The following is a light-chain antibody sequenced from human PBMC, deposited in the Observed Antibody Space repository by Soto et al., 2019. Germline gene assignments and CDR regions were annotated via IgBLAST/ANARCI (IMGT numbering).Light chain of an antibody. CDR2: DVN. V-gene: IGLV2-14*03. CDR3: TSWTTSTTMI. J-gene: IGLJ2*01. CDR1: SSDIGAYNF. Sequence: QSVLTQPASVSGSPGQSITISCTGTSSDIGAYNFVSWYQQHPGKATKLMLYDVNIRPSGVSNRFSGSKSGNTASLTISGLQAEDDADYYCTSWTTSTTMIFGGGTKVTVL.